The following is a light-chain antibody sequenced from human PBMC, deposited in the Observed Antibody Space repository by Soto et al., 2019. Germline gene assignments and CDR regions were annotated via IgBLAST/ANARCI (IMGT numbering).Light chain of an antibody. V-gene: IGKV1-16*01. CDR1: KGINNY. CDR2: ATS. CDR3: QQSYSTPIFT. J-gene: IGKJ3*01. Sequence: DIQMTQSPPSLSASVGDRVTITCRASKGINNYLAWFQQQPGTAPKPLIYATSTLHSGVPSRFRGSGSGTHFILTISSLQPEDFATYYCQQSYSTPIFTFGPGTKVDIK.